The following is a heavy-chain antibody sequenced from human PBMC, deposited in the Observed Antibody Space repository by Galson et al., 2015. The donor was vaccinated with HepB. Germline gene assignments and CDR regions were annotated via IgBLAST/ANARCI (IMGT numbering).Heavy chain of an antibody. J-gene: IGHJ3*02. CDR3: ARAAPNDYGESWGPDI. CDR2: IIPIFGTA. D-gene: IGHD4-17*01. V-gene: IGHV1-69*13. CDR1: GGTFSSYA. Sequence: SVKVSCKASGGTFSSYAISWVRQAPGQGLEWMGGIIPIFGTANYAQKFQGRVTITADESTSTAYMELSSLRSEDTAVYYCARAAPNDYGESWGPDIWGQGTMVTVSS.